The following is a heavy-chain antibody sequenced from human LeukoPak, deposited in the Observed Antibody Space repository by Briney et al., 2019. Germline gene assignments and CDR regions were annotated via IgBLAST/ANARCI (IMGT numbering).Heavy chain of an antibody. V-gene: IGHV3-23*01. D-gene: IGHD6-13*01. CDR2: FSGGGGST. J-gene: IGHJ4*02. Sequence: PGGSLGLSCAASGFTFINYVMSWVRQAPGKGLEWVSSFSGGGGSTYYADSVKGRFTISTDNSKNTLYLQMNSLRAEDTAVYYCAKGWQVGYWGRGTLVTVSS. CDR3: AKGWQVGY. CDR1: GFTFINYV.